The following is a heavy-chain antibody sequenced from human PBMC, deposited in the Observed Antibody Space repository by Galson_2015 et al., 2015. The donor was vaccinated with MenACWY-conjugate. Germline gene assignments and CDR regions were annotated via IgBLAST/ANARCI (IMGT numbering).Heavy chain of an antibody. J-gene: IGHJ5*02. Sequence: SVKVSCKASGYTFTSYGISWVRQAPGQGLEWMGWISAYNGNTNYAQKLQGRVTMTTDTSTSTAYMELRSLRSDDTAVYYCARFYYDSSGYLLWFDPWGQGTLVTVSS. CDR2: ISAYNGNT. CDR1: GYTFTSYG. D-gene: IGHD3-22*01. V-gene: IGHV1-18*01. CDR3: ARFYYDSSGYLLWFDP.